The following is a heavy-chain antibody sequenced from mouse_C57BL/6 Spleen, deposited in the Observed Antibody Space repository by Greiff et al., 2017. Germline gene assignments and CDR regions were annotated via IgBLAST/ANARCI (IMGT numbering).Heavy chain of an antibody. CDR3: ARRGVYDGYDDY. D-gene: IGHD2-3*01. V-gene: IGHV1-82*01. CDR2: IYPGDGDT. J-gene: IGHJ2*01. Sequence: VQLQQSGPELVKPGASVKISCKASGYAFSSSWMNWVKQRPGKGLEWIGRIYPGDGDTNYNGKFKGKATLTADKSSSTAYMQLSSLTSEDSAVYFCARRGVYDGYDDYWGQGTTLTVSS. CDR1: GYAFSSSW.